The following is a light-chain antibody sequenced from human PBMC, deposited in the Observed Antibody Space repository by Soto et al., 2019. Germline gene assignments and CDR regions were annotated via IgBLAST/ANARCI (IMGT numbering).Light chain of an antibody. V-gene: IGKV3-15*01. CDR1: QSVSSN. CDR2: GAS. Sequence: EIVMTQSPATLSVSPGERATLSCRASQSVSSNLAWYQQKPGQAPRLLIYGASTRATGIPARFSGSGSGTEFTLTISSLQSEDFAFISCKQYNNSRWPFGQGT. J-gene: IGKJ1*01. CDR3: KQYNNSRWP.